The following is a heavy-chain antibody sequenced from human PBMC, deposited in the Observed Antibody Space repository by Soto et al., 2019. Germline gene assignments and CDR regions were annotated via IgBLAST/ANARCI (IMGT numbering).Heavy chain of an antibody. Sequence: PGGSLRLSCAVSGFPFSFYGFHWVRQSPGKGLEWLGVIVSDGSAIYHADSLEGRFFISRDNSKDILYLQMNSLRVEDTAVYYCARDDAFDNENGFDMWGQGTTVTVSS. J-gene: IGHJ3*02. D-gene: IGHD3-3*02. CDR1: GFPFSFYG. V-gene: IGHV3-33*01. CDR3: ARDDAFDNENGFDM. CDR2: IVSDGSAI.